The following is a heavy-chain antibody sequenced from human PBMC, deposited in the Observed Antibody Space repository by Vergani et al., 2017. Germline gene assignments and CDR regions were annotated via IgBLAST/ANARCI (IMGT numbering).Heavy chain of an antibody. D-gene: IGHD1-14*01. CDR2: IYTSGST. Sequence: QVQLQESGPGLVKPSQTLSLTCTVSGGSISSGSYYWSWIRQPAGKGLEWIGRIYTSGSTNYNPSLKSRVTISVDTSKNQFSLKLSSVTAADTAVYYCARDRGMGHGIDYWGQGTLVTVSS. CDR1: GGSISSGSYY. J-gene: IGHJ4*02. V-gene: IGHV4-61*02. CDR3: ARDRGMGHGIDY.